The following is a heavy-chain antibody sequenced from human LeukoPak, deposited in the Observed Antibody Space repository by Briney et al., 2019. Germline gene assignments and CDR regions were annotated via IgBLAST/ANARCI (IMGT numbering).Heavy chain of an antibody. V-gene: IGHV4-34*01. CDR3: ARGANPDGYKANNWFDP. CDR2: INHSGST. Sequence: PSETLSLTCAVYGGSFSGYYWSWIRQPPGKGLEWIGEINHSGSTNYNPSLKSRVTISVDTSKNQFSLKLSSVTAADTAVYYCARGANPDGYKANNWFDPWGQGTLVTVSS. J-gene: IGHJ5*02. CDR1: GGSFSGYY. D-gene: IGHD5-24*01.